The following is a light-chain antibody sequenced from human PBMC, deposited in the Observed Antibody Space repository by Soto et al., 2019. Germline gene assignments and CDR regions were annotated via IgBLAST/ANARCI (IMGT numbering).Light chain of an antibody. CDR1: QSAGTN. CDR2: GAS. V-gene: IGKV3-15*01. CDR3: QQYYSTPRT. J-gene: IGKJ1*01. Sequence: EIVMTQSPVTLSVSPGGGATLSCRASQSAGTNLAWYQQQPGQPPRLLIYGASIRATGVPGRFSGSGSGTEFTLTISSLQSEDFAVYYCQQYYSTPRTFGQGTKVEIK.